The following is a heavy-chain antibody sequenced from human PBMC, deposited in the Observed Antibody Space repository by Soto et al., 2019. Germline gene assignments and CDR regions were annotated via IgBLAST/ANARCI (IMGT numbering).Heavy chain of an antibody. CDR2: ARNKVNGYTI. CDR1: GFSFSDHY. V-gene: IGHV3-72*01. CDR3: ARLMGTSFDL. Sequence: GGSLRLSCVASGFSFSDHYMDWVRQAPGKGLEWVGRARNKVNGYTIEYAASVLGRFTISRDDSKNSLYLQMNRLKTEDTAVYFCARLMGTSFDLWGQGTLVTVSS. D-gene: IGHD2-8*01. J-gene: IGHJ4*02.